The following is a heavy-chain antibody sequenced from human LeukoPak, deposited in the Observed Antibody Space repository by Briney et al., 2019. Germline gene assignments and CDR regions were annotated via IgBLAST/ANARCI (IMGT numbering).Heavy chain of an antibody. CDR3: ARGDILTTRQLDS. D-gene: IGHD3-9*01. CDR2: ITRNNAII. J-gene: IGHJ5*02. CDR1: GFIFDDYA. Sequence: PGGSLRPSCAASGFIFDDYAMHWVRRAPEKGLQWVSGITRNNAIIGYVDSVKGRFTISRDNAKNSLYLQMNTLRPEDTAFYYCARGDILTTRQLDSWGQGTLVTVSS. V-gene: IGHV3-9*01.